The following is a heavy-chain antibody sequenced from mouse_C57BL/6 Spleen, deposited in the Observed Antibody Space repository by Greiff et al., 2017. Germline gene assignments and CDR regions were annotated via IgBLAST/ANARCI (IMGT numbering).Heavy chain of an antibody. CDR1: GYTFTSYW. J-gene: IGHJ4*01. Sequence: QVQLQQPGAELVKPGASVKLSCKASGYTFTSYWMHWVKQRPGQGLEWIGMIHPTSGGTNYNEKFKSKDTLTVDKSSSTAYMQLSCLTSEDSGGDYCEGGYVDYWGQGTSVTVSS. CDR2: IHPTSGGT. CDR3: EGGYVDY. V-gene: IGHV1-64*01.